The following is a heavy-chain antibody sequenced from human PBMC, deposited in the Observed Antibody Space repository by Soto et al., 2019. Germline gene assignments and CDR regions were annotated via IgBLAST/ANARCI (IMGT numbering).Heavy chain of an antibody. CDR3: TRLIYDSRLNYFYFGL. D-gene: IGHD3-22*01. V-gene: IGHV4-4*02. J-gene: IGHJ4*02. CDR1: GGSISGRNW. Sequence: QVHLQESGPGLVKPSGTLSLTCVVSGGSISGRNWWSWVRQAPGKGLEWIGEVFHSGDTTYSPSLRSRVTISVDKSKNLFALNLISVTAADTAVYYCTRLIYDSRLNYFYFGLWGQGALVTVSS. CDR2: VFHSGDT.